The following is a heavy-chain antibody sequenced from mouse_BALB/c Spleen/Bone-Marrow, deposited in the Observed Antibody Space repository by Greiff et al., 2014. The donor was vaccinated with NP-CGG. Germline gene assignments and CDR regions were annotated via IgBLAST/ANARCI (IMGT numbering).Heavy chain of an antibody. CDR2: IYPGSGST. Sequence: LQQSGSELVRPGASVKLSCKASGYTFTSYWMHWVKQRPGQGLEWIGNIYPGSGSTNYDEKFKSKATLTVDASSSTAYMQLSSRTSEDSAVYYCTNHYFDYWGQGTTLTVSS. CDR1: GYTFTSYW. CDR3: TNHYFDY. V-gene: IGHV1S22*01. J-gene: IGHJ2*01.